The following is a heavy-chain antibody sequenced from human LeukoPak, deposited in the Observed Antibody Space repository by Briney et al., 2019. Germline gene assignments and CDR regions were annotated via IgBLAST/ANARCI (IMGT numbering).Heavy chain of an antibody. CDR1: GFTFSSYG. V-gene: IGHV3-30*03. Sequence: PGRSLRLSCAASGFTFSSYGMHWVRQAPGKGLEWVAVISYDGSNKYYADSVKGRFTISRDNAKNSLYLQMNSLRAEDTAVYYCARDGSSGSQSGDYWGQGTLVTVSS. CDR2: ISYDGSNK. D-gene: IGHD6-19*01. J-gene: IGHJ4*02. CDR3: ARDGSSGSQSGDY.